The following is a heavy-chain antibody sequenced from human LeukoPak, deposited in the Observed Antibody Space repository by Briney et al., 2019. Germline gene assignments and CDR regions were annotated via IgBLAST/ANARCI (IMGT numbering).Heavy chain of an antibody. D-gene: IGHD6-19*01. Sequence: PGGSLRLSYAASGFTFSSYEMNWVRQAPGKGLEWVSYISSSGSTIYYADSVKGRFTISRDNAKSSLYLQMNSLRAEDTAVYYCARASAVAGSFDYWGQGTLVTVSS. V-gene: IGHV3-48*03. J-gene: IGHJ4*02. CDR2: ISSSGSTI. CDR3: ARASAVAGSFDY. CDR1: GFTFSSYE.